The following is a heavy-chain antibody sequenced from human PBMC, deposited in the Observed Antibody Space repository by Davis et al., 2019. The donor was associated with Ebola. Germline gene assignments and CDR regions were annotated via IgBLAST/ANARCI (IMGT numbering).Heavy chain of an antibody. CDR1: GYTFTSYY. Sequence: ASVKVSCKASGYTFTSYYMHWVRQAPGQGLEWMGIINPSGGSTSYAQKFQGRVTMTRDTSTSTAYMELRSLRSDDTAVYYCARDTSGIAVAGQWGQGTLVTVSS. D-gene: IGHD6-19*01. V-gene: IGHV1-46*01. CDR3: ARDTSGIAVAGQ. J-gene: IGHJ4*02. CDR2: INPSGGST.